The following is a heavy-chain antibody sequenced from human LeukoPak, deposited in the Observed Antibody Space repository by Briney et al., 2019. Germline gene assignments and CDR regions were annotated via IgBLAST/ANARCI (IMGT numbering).Heavy chain of an antibody. CDR2: INTNTGNP. J-gene: IGHJ6*02. D-gene: IGHD1-26*01. V-gene: IGHV7-4-1*02. CDR1: GYTFTSYA. Sequence: ASVKVSCKASGYTFTSYAMNWVRQAPGQGLEWMGWINTNTGNPTYAQGFTGRFVFSLDTSVGTAYLQISSLKAEDTAVYYCARDQQVWELLSSYYYYGMDVWGQGTTVTVSS. CDR3: ARDQQVWELLSSYYYYGMDV.